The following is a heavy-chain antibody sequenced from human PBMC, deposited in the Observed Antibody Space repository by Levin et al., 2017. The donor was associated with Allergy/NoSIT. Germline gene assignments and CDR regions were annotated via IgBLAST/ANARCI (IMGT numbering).Heavy chain of an antibody. Sequence: SGPTLVKPTQTLTLTCTFSGFSLTTSGVGVGWIRQPPGKALEWLALIYWDDDKRYSPSLKSRLTITKDTSKNQVVLTMTNLDPVDTGTYFCAHSHRSNAGYGNFDSWGQGTLVTVSS. J-gene: IGHJ4*02. CDR2: IYWDDDK. V-gene: IGHV2-5*02. CDR3: AHSHRSNAGYGNFDS. CDR1: GFSLTTSGVG. D-gene: IGHD5-12*01.